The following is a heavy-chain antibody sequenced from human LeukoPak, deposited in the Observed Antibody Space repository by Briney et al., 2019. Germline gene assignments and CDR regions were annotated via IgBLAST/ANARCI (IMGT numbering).Heavy chain of an antibody. CDR3: ARGPYGTGSYFDL. J-gene: IGHJ4*02. Sequence: GASVKVSCKASGSTFRSYDINWVRQATGQGPEWMGWINPNSGDTGYTQRFQGRVTMTRDTSISTAYMELSSLRSEDTAVYYCARGPYGTGSYFDLWGQGTLVTVSS. V-gene: IGHV1-8*02. D-gene: IGHD3-10*01. CDR2: INPNSGDT. CDR1: GSTFRSYD.